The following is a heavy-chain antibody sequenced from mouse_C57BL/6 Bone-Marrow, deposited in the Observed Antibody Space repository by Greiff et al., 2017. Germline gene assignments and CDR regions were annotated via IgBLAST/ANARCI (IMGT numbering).Heavy chain of an antibody. CDR2: INYDGSST. CDR3: ARGDYDYGYFDV. J-gene: IGHJ1*03. V-gene: IGHV5-16*01. D-gene: IGHD2-4*01. Sequence: EVKLVESEGGLVQPGSSMKLSCTASGFTFSDYYMAWVRQVPEKGLEWVANINYDGSSTYYLDSLKSRFIISRDNAKNILYLQMSSLKSEDTATYYCARGDYDYGYFDVWGTGTTVTVSS. CDR1: GFTFSDYY.